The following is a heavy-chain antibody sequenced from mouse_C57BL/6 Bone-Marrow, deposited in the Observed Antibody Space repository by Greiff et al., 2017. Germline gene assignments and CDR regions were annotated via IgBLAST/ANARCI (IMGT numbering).Heavy chain of an antibody. V-gene: IGHV1-81*01. J-gene: IGHJ2*01. D-gene: IGHD2-3*01. CDR1: GYTFTSYC. CDR2: IYPSSGTT. CDR3: ARARWFLRGDY. Sequence: QVQLQQSGAELVMPGASVQLSCKASGYTFTSYCILWVMQSTGPCLEWIGEIYPSSGTTSYNQEFKGKATLSVDKSSSTAYMELRSLTSEDSAVYFCARARWFLRGDYWSESTTHGVSS.